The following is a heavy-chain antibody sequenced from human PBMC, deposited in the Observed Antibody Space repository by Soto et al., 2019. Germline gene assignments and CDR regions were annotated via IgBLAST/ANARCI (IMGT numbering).Heavy chain of an antibody. CDR3: ARRSSVVEDRSSYDYHYSAMDV. D-gene: IGHD2-15*01. CDR1: GYSFTSYW. V-gene: IGHV5-51*01. J-gene: IGHJ6*02. Sequence: GESLKISSVGSGYSFTSYWIAWVRQMPGKGLEWMGIIYPAKSDSRYSPSFQGQVTISADKSVRTAYLQWSSLKASDTAMYFCARRSSVVEDRSSYDYHYSAMDVWGQGTTVTVSS. CDR2: IYPAKSDS.